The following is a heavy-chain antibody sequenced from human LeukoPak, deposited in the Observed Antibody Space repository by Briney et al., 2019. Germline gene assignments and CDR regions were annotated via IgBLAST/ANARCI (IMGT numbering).Heavy chain of an antibody. CDR2: IYSGGST. V-gene: IGHV3-53*01. J-gene: IGHJ4*02. Sequence: PGGSLRLSCAASGFTVNSNYMTWVRQAPGKGLEWVSVIYSGGSTYYADSVKGRFTISRDNSKNTLYLQMNRLRAEDTAVYYCAKIDYGDFHFDYWGQGTLVTVSS. CDR3: AKIDYGDFHFDY. CDR1: GFTVNSNY. D-gene: IGHD4-17*01.